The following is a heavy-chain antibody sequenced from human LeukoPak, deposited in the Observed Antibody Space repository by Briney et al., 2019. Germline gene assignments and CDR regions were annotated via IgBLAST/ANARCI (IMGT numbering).Heavy chain of an antibody. CDR2: ISSSSSYI. CDR3: ARENGRYYYYGMDV. CDR1: GFTFSSYS. J-gene: IGHJ6*02. V-gene: IGHV3-21*01. Sequence: GGSLRLSCAASGFTFSSYSMNWVRQAPGKGLEWVSSISSSSSYIYYADSVKGRFTISSDNAKNSLYLQMNSLRAEDTAVYYCARENGRYYYYGMDVWGQGTTVTVSS. D-gene: IGHD1-26*01.